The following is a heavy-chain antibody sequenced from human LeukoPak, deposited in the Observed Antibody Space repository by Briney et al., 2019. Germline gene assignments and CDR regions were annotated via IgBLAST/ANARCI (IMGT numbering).Heavy chain of an antibody. Sequence: GGSLRLSCAASGFTLSSYAMHWVRQAPGKGLEWVAVISYDGSNKYYADSVKGRFTISRDNSKNTLYLQMNSLGAEDTAVYYCARDSSLWFGELFRWGQGTLVTVSS. CDR2: ISYDGSNK. J-gene: IGHJ4*02. CDR3: ARDSSLWFGELFR. V-gene: IGHV3-30-3*01. D-gene: IGHD3-10*01. CDR1: GFTLSSYA.